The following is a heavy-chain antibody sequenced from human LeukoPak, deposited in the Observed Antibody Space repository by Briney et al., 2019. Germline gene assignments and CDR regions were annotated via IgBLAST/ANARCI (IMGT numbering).Heavy chain of an antibody. V-gene: IGHV3-7*05. CDR1: GFTFRSYA. Sequence: PGGSLRLSCVASGFTFRSYAMHWVRQAPGKGLEWVANIKQDGSEKYYVDSVKGQFTISRDNAKNSLCLQMNSLRADDTAVYYCARARFNAFDIWGQGTMVTVSS. CDR2: IKQDGSEK. CDR3: ARARFNAFDI. J-gene: IGHJ3*02.